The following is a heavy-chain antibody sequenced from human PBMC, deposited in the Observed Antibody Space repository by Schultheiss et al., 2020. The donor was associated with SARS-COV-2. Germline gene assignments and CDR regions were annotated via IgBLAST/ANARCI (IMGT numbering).Heavy chain of an antibody. CDR3: ARDPYYYDSSGYPEETDVYFDY. D-gene: IGHD3-22*01. V-gene: IGHV1-69*01. CDR1: GGTFSSYA. Sequence: GGSLRLSCKASGGTFSSYAISWVRQAPGQGLEWMGGIIPIFGTANYAQKFQGRVTITADESTSTAYMELSSLRSEDTAVYYCARDPYYYDSSGYPEETDVYFDYWGQGTLVTVSS. CDR2: IIPIFGTA. J-gene: IGHJ4*02.